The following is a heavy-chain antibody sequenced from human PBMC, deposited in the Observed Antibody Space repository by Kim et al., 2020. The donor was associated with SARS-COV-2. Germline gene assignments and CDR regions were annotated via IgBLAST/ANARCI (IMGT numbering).Heavy chain of an antibody. V-gene: IGHV1-69*13. D-gene: IGHD2-15*01. CDR3: ARGGDCSGGSCYPHYYYYGMDV. J-gene: IGHJ6*02. CDR1: GGTFSSYA. CDR2: IIPIFGTA. Sequence: SVKVSCKASGGTFSSYAISWVRQAPGQGLEWMGGIIPIFGTANYAQKFQGRVTITADESTSTAYMELSSLRSEDTAVYYCARGGDCSGGSCYPHYYYYGMDVWGQGTTVTVSS.